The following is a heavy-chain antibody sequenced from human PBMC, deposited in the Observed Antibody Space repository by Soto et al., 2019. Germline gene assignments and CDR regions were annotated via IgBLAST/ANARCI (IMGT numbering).Heavy chain of an antibody. Sequence: SETLSLTCAVYGGSFSGYYWSWIRQPPGKGLEWIGEINHSGSTNYNPSLKSRVTISVDTSKNQFSLKLSSVTAADTAVYYCARGRGYCSSTSCPWGYYYYYYMDVWGKGTTVTVSS. J-gene: IGHJ6*03. CDR2: INHSGST. CDR1: GGSFSGYY. D-gene: IGHD2-2*01. CDR3: ARGRGYCSSTSCPWGYYYYYYMDV. V-gene: IGHV4-34*01.